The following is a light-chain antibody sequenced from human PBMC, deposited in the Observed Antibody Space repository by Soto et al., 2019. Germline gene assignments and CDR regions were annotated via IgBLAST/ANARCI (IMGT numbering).Light chain of an antibody. CDR2: GTS. J-gene: IGKJ5*01. V-gene: IGKV3-15*01. Sequence: EIVMTQSPATLSVSPGERVTLSCRASQSISSNLAWYQQKPGQAPSLLMYGTSTRATGIPARFSGSGSGTGFTLTISSLHSEDFAVYYYQQYNTWSSITFGQGTRLEIK. CDR1: QSISSN. CDR3: QQYNTWSSIT.